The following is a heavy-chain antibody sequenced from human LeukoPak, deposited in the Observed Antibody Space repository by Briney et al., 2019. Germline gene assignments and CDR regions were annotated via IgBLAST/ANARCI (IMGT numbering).Heavy chain of an antibody. D-gene: IGHD3-3*01. CDR2: ISGSGGST. CDR3: AKDSADYDFWSGYYTELDY. CDR1: GFTFSSYA. Sequence: GGSLRLSCAASGFTFSSYAMSWVRQAPGKGLEWVSAISGSGGSTYYADSVKGRFTISRDNSKNTLYLQMNSLRAEDTAVYYCAKDSADYDFWSGYYTELDYWGQGTLVTVSS. V-gene: IGHV3-23*01. J-gene: IGHJ4*02.